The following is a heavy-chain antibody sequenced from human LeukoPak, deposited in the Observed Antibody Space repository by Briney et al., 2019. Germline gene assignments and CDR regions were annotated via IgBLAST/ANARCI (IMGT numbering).Heavy chain of an antibody. Sequence: PGGSLRLSCAASGFTFSSYSMNWVRQTPGKRLEYVSAISSNGGSTYYANSVKGRFTISRDNSKNTLYLQMGSLRAEDMAVYYCARDGYSGYAVMDYWGQGTLVTVSS. J-gene: IGHJ4*02. CDR1: GFTFSSYS. D-gene: IGHD5-12*01. CDR2: ISSNGGST. CDR3: ARDGYSGYAVMDY. V-gene: IGHV3-64*01.